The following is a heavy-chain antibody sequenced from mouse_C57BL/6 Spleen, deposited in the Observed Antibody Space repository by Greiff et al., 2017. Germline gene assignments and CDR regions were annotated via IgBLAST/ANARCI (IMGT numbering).Heavy chain of an antibody. CDR2: IYPGSGNT. V-gene: IGHV1-76*01. CDR3: ARELGRDYYAMDY. Sequence: VKLQQSGAELVRPGASVKLSCKASGYTFTDYYINWVKQRPGQGLEWIARIYPGSGNTYYNEKFKGKATLTAEKSSSTAYMQLSSLTSEDSAVYFCARELGRDYYAMDYWGQGTSVTVSS. CDR1: GYTFTDYY. J-gene: IGHJ4*01. D-gene: IGHD4-1*01.